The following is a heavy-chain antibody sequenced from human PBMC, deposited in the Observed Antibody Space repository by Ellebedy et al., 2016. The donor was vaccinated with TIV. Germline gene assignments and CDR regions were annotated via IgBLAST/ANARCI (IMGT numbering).Heavy chain of an antibody. V-gene: IGHV3-15*01. CDR1: GFTFSNAW. CDR3: TCAQDIVATITNWFDP. J-gene: IGHJ5*02. D-gene: IGHD5-12*01. CDR2: IKSKTDGGTT. Sequence: GESLKISCAASGFTFSNAWLRWVRQAPGTGLEWVGRIKSKTDGGTTDYAAPVKGRFTISRDDSKNTLYLQMNSLKTEDTAVYYCTCAQDIVATITNWFDPWGQGTLVTVSS.